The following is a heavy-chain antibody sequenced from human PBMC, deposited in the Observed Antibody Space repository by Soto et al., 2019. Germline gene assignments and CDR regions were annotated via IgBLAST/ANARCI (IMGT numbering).Heavy chain of an antibody. D-gene: IGHD7-27*01. J-gene: IGHJ4*02. CDR2: LYWDDDK. Sequence: QITLKESGPTLVKPTQTLTLTCTFSGFSLSTSGVGVGWIRQPPGKALEWLAFLYWDDDKRYSPSLKSRLTITMDTYKNQVLLTMTNMDPVDTATYYCARTSVNWGSRGLVDYWGQGTLVTVAS. V-gene: IGHV2-5*02. CDR3: ARTSVNWGSRGLVDY. CDR1: GFSLSTSGVG.